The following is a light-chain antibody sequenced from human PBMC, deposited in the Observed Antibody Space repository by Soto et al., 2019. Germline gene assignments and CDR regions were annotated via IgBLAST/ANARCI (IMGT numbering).Light chain of an antibody. CDR2: EVS. J-gene: IGLJ1*01. V-gene: IGLV2-14*01. CDR1: SSDVGGYDY. CDR3: SSYTITNHYV. Sequence: QSALTQPASVSGSPGQSITISCTGTSSDVGGYDYVSWFQQHPGKAPKLMIFEVSNRPSGVSYRFSGSKSGNTASLTISGLQAEDEADYYRSSYTITNHYVFGTGTKVTVL.